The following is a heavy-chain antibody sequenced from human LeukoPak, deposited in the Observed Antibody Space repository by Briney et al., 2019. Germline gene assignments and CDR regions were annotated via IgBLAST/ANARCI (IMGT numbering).Heavy chain of an antibody. Sequence: SETLSLTCVVSGGSISDYYWNWIRQPPGRGLEWIGYIDYSGSTNYNPSLKSRVTISVDTSKNQFSLRLSSVTAADTAVYYCARDGQSGYHYYFDYWGQGTLVTVSS. CDR1: GGSISDYY. J-gene: IGHJ4*02. CDR2: IDYSGST. CDR3: ARDGQSGYHYYFDY. V-gene: IGHV4-59*01. D-gene: IGHD5-12*01.